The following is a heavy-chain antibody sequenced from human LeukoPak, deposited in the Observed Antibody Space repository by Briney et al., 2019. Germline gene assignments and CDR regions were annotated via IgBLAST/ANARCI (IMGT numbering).Heavy chain of an antibody. Sequence: GASVKVSCKASGYTFTCYYMHWVRQAPGQGLEWMGWINPNSGGTNYAQKFQGRVTMTRDTSISTAYMELSRLRSDDTAVYYGARDLSGLAFDIWGQGTMVTVSS. CDR2: INPNSGGT. CDR3: ARDLSGLAFDI. J-gene: IGHJ3*02. CDR1: GYTFTCYY. V-gene: IGHV1-2*02. D-gene: IGHD6-19*01.